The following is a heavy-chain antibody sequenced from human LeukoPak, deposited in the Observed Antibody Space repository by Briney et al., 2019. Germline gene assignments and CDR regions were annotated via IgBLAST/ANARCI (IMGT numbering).Heavy chain of an antibody. CDR1: GYTFTSYD. Sequence: ASVKVSCKASGYTFTSYDINWVRQATGQGLEWMGWMNPNSGNTGYAQKFQGRVTITRNTSISTAYMELSSLRSEDTAVYYCARGRRYCSSTSCYYYWYFDLWGRGTLVTVSS. V-gene: IGHV1-8*03. D-gene: IGHD2-2*01. CDR2: MNPNSGNT. J-gene: IGHJ2*01. CDR3: ARGRRYCSSTSCYYYWYFDL.